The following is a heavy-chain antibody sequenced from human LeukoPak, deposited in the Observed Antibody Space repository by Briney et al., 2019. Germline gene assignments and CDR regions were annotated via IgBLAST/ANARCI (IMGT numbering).Heavy chain of an antibody. CDR1: GGSFSGYY. CDR2: INHSGST. J-gene: IGHJ4*02. V-gene: IGHV4-34*01. Sequence: SETLSLTCAVYGGSFSGYYWSWIRQPPGKGLEWIGEINHSGSTNYNPSLKSRVTISVDTSKNQFSLKLSSVTAADTAAYYCARGPGIAAAGTGYWGQGTLVTVSS. D-gene: IGHD6-13*01. CDR3: ARGPGIAAAGTGY.